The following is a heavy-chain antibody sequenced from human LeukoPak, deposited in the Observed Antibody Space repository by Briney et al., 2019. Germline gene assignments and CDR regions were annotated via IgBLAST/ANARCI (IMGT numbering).Heavy chain of an antibody. J-gene: IGHJ4*02. V-gene: IGHV3-13*01. CDR2: IGTAGDT. D-gene: IGHD1-1*01. CDR3: ARVAKERVGGVYYFDY. CDR1: GFTFSDYD. Sequence: GGSLRLSCAASGFTFSDYDMHWGRQATGKGLEWVSAIGTAGDTYYTGSVKGRFTISRENAKKSLYLQMNSLRAGDTAVYYCARVAKERVGGVYYFDYWGQGTLVTVSX.